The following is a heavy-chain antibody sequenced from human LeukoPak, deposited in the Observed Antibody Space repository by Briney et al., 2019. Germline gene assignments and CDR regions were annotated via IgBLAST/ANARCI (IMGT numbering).Heavy chain of an antibody. CDR3: ARIYSNGWPDY. CDR2: ISSGSSYI. CDR1: GFTFSSYE. J-gene: IGHJ4*02. D-gene: IGHD6-19*01. V-gene: IGHV3-21*01. Sequence: PGGSLRLSCAASGFTFSSYEMNWVRQAPGKGLEWVSSISSGSSYIYYADSVKDRFTISRDNAKSSLYLQMNSLRGEDTAVYYCARIYSNGWPDYWGQGTLVTVSS.